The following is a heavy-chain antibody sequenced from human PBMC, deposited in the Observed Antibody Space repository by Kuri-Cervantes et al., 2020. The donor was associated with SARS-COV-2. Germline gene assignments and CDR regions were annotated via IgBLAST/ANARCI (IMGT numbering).Heavy chain of an antibody. CDR2: FDPEDGET. CDR3: ATTPLAAAGMYYYYYYMDV. V-gene: IGHV1-24*01. J-gene: IGHJ6*03. Sequence: ASVKVSCKASGYTFTSYYMHWVRQAPGKGLEWMGGFDPEDGETIYAQKFQGRVTMTEDTSTDTAYMELSSLRSEDTAVYYCATTPLAAAGMYYYYYYMDVWGKGTTVTVSS. CDR1: GYTFTSYY. D-gene: IGHD6-13*01.